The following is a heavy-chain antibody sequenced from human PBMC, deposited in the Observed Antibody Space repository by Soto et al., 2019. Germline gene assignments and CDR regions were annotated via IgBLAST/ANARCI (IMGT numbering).Heavy chain of an antibody. Sequence: QVQLVQSGTEVRKPGASVKVSCKASGYTFTNYGINWVRQAPGQGLEWMRWISTYNVNTYYAQKFKGRATLTTDTSTNTAYMELRSLTSDDTAVYYCARALTVTTSLDLWGLGTLVTVSS. CDR2: ISTYNVNT. CDR3: ARALTVTTSLDL. J-gene: IGHJ5*02. D-gene: IGHD4-17*01. V-gene: IGHV1-18*04. CDR1: GYTFTNYG.